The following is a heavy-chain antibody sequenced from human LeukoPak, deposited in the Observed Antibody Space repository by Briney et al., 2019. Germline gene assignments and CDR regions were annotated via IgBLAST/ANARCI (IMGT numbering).Heavy chain of an antibody. CDR2: RKEAGSKQ. CDR1: GCSFRRCW. V-gene: IGHV3-7*01. J-gene: IGHJ3*01. Sequence: GGSLPLSCAASGCSFRRCWMTWVRQAPGKGLEWVANRKEAGSKQYYLDSVQGRFNISSGNAKKSVYLHMNSLRAEDTAVYYCARINSGIYYGDAFDVWGQGTMVPVSS. CDR3: ARINSGIYYGDAFDV. D-gene: IGHD1-26*01.